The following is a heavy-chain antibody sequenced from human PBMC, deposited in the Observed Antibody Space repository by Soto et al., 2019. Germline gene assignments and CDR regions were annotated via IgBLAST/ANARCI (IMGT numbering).Heavy chain of an antibody. V-gene: IGHV4-34*01. Sequence: PXETLCLTCSVYGWSLSGYYWSWIRQPPGKGLEWIGEINHSGSTNYNPSLKSRVTISVDTSKNQFSLKLSSVTAADTAVYYCASGSLEPYYYYGMDVWGQGTTVTVSS. J-gene: IGHJ6*02. CDR1: GWSLSGYY. CDR3: ASGSLEPYYYYGMDV. CDR2: INHSGST.